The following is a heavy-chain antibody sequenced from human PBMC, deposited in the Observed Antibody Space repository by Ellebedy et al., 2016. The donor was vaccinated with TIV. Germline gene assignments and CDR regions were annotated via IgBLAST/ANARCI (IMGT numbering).Heavy chain of an antibody. J-gene: IGHJ6*02. CDR3: ARGVRVGYYYGMDV. V-gene: IGHV1-8*01. D-gene: IGHD1-26*01. Sequence: AASVKVSCKASGYTFTSYDINWVRQATGQGLKWMGWMNPNSGNTGYAQKFQSRVTMTRNTSISTAYMELSSLRSEDTAVYYCARGVRVGYYYGMDVWGQGTTVTVSS. CDR2: MNPNSGNT. CDR1: GYTFTSYD.